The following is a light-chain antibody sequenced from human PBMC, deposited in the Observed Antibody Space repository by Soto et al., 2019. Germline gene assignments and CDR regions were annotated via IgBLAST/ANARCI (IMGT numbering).Light chain of an antibody. CDR2: EVS. J-gene: IGLJ1*01. CDR1: SSDVGGYNY. V-gene: IGLV2-14*01. CDR3: CSYAGSYTDV. Sequence: QSALTQPASVSGSPGQSITISCTGTSSDVGGYNYVSWYQQHPGKAPKLMIYEVSNRPSGVSNRFSGSKSGNTASLTISGLQAEDEADYYCCSYAGSYTDVFGSGTKGTVL.